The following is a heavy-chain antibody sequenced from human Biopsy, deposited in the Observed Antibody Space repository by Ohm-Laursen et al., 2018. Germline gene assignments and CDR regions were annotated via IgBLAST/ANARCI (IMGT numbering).Heavy chain of an antibody. D-gene: IGHD4/OR15-4a*01. J-gene: IGHJ3*01. CDR1: GGSFSGYD. Sequence: TLSLTCAVDGGSFSGYDWTWIRQPPGKGLEWVGEFSHTGTTIYNPSLKSRLTISVDKSKNHFSLRLTSMTAADTATYFCARGPYGDNAGASDVWGQGTVVTVSS. V-gene: IGHV4-34*01. CDR3: ARGPYGDNAGASDV. CDR2: FSHTGTT.